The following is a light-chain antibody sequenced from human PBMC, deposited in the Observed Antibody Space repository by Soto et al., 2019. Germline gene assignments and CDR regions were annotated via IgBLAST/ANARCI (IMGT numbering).Light chain of an antibody. J-gene: IGKJ4*01. CDR2: AAS. V-gene: IGKV3-11*01. CDR3: QQRRNWPLT. CDR1: QHIDTY. Sequence: LSQSPATLSSSQGECITLSCRARQHIDTYLAWYQQRPRQAPRLLIYAASYRAVGIPSWCSGRGSGTDFTLTSSRQEPADFANYRCQQRRNWPLTFGGGTKVDIK.